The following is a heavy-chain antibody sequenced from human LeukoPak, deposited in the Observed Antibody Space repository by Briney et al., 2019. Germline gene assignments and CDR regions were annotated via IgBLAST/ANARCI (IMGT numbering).Heavy chain of an antibody. CDR3: QSRFLEWLLDY. V-gene: IGHV4-30-2*03. CDR2: IYYSGST. D-gene: IGHD3-3*01. CDR1: DGSISSGGYS. J-gene: IGHJ4*02. Sequence: SETLSLTCAVSDGSISSGGYSWSWIRQPPGKGLEWIGYIYYSGSTNYNPSLKSRVTISVDTSKNQFSLKLSSVTAADTAIYYCQSRFLEWLLDYWGQGTLVTVSS.